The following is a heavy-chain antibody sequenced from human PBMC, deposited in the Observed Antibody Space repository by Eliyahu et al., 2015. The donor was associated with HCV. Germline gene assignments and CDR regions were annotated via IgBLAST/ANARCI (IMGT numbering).Heavy chain of an antibody. CDR1: GFSPRSYX. CDR2: MSSTNXFI. CDR3: ARTYYDFWSGYYGENYHHMDV. D-gene: IGHD3-3*01. V-gene: IGHV3-48*01. J-gene: IGHJ6*02. Sequence: EVQLVESGGGLVHPGGSLRLSXAASGFSPRSYXXTWVRQAPGKGLEWVTXMSSTNXFIYYADSVRGRFSISRDNAKNSLFLQMNSLRADDTAVYYCARTYYDFWSGYYGENYHHMDVWGQGXTVTVSS.